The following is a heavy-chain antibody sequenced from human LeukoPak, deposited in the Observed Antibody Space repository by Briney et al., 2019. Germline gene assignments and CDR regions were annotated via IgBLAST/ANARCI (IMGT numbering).Heavy chain of an antibody. J-gene: IGHJ4*02. V-gene: IGHV3-23*01. Sequence: PGGSLRLPCAASGFTFSSYAMSWVRQAPGKGLEWVSAISGSGGSTYYADSVKGRFTISRDNSKNTLYLQMNSLRAEDTAVYYCAKLSSGWYYFDYWGQGALVTVSS. CDR2: ISGSGGST. CDR3: AKLSSGWYYFDY. CDR1: GFTFSSYA. D-gene: IGHD6-19*01.